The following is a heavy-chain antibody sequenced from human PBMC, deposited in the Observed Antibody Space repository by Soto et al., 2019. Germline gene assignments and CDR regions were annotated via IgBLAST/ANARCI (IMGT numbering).Heavy chain of an antibody. V-gene: IGHV4-34*01. CDR1: GGSFSGYY. CDR3: ARGKTYGTGYIDY. Sequence: SETLSLTCAVYGGSFSGYYWSWIRQPPGKGLEWIGEINHSGSTNYNPSLKSRVTISVDTSKNQFSLKLSSVTAADTAVYYCARGKTYGTGYIDYWGQGTLVTVSS. D-gene: IGHD1-1*01. CDR2: INHSGST. J-gene: IGHJ4*02.